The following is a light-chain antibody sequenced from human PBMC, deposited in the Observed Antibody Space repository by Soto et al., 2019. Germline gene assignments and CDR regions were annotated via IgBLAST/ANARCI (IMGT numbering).Light chain of an antibody. CDR1: SSDVGGYNY. Sequence: QSALTQPASVSGSPGQSITISCTGTSSDVGGYNYVSWYQQHPGKAPKLMIYGVTNRPSGVSNRFSGSKSGNTASLTISGLQAEDEADYSCSSYTTIITLSVVFGGGTKVTVL. CDR3: SSYTTIITLSVV. J-gene: IGLJ2*01. CDR2: GVT. V-gene: IGLV2-14*01.